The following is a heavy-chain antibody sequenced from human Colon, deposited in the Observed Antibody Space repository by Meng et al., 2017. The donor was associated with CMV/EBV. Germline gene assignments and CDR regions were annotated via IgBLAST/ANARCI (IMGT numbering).Heavy chain of an antibody. Sequence: GESLKISCAASGFTFSNYGMHWVRQAPGKGLEWVAFIRSDGGDKYYADSVKGRFTVSRDNSKNTLYLQMDSLRAEDTAVYYCAKEGGWLDWGQGTLVTVSS. J-gene: IGHJ4*02. V-gene: IGHV3-30*02. CDR3: AKEGGWLD. CDR1: GFTFSNYG. D-gene: IGHD6-19*01. CDR2: IRSDGGDK.